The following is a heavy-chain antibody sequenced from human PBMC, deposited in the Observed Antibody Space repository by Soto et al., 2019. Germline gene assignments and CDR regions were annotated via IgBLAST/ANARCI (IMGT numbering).Heavy chain of an antibody. CDR3: AVYGDDYPGNWYFDL. J-gene: IGHJ2*01. CDR2: IISIFGVA. Sequence: QVQLVQSGAEVKKPGSSVKVSCKASGGTFSSYTISWVRQGAGHGLEWMGRIISIFGVANYAHKFQGSVTITANKATSTAYMELSRLRTEDTAVYYGAVYGDDYPGNWYFDLWGRGTLVTVSS. CDR1: GGTFSSYT. V-gene: IGHV1-69*02. D-gene: IGHD4-17*01.